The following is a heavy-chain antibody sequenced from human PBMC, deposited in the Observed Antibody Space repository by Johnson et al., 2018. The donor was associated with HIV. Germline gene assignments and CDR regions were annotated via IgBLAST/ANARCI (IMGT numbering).Heavy chain of an antibody. CDR2: IWYDGSNK. CDR3: ANDFWSGSGI. Sequence: QVQLVESGGGVVQPGRSLRLSCAASGFTFSNFGMHWVRQAPGKGLEWVAVIWYDGSNKYYADSVKGRFTISRDNSKSTLYLQLNSLRAEDTAVYYCANDFWSGSGIWGQGTIVTVSS. CDR1: GFTFSNFG. J-gene: IGHJ3*02. V-gene: IGHV3-33*06. D-gene: IGHD3-3*01.